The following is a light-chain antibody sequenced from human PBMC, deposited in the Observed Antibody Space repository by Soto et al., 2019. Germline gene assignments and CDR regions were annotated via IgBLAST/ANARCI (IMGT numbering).Light chain of an antibody. V-gene: IGKV3-20*01. CDR1: QSVSSSF. CDR3: QHYGTSPPEYT. Sequence: EIVLTQSPGTLSLSPGERATLSCRASQSVSSSFLAWYQQRPGQAPRLLIFGASYRATGIPDRFSGTGSGTDFTLTISKPEPEDVAVYYCQHYGTSPPEYTFGPGTKVD. CDR2: GAS. J-gene: IGKJ3*01.